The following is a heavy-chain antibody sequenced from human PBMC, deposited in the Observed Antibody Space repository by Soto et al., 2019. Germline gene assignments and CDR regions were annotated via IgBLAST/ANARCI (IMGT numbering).Heavy chain of an antibody. Sequence: SETLSLTCTVSGASINSGDYYWSWIRQPPGKGLEWIGHIYYSGSTYYNPSLKSRAGISVDSSKSQVSLKLTSVTAADTAVYFGARILMFNYGLDYGGQGTLVTVSS. J-gene: IGHJ4*02. D-gene: IGHD2-8*01. CDR2: IYYSGST. CDR3: ARILMFNYGLDY. CDR1: GASINSGDYY. V-gene: IGHV4-30-4*01.